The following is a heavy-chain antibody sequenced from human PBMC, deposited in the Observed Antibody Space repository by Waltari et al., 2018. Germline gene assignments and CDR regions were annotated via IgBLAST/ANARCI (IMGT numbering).Heavy chain of an antibody. CDR2: ISTGSSPT. V-gene: IGHV3-48*01. J-gene: IGHJ3*01. CDR1: GFTFSAYT. CDR3: VRDHAYAFDF. Sequence: EVQLVESGGDLVQPGGSLRLSCSASGFTFSAYTMNWVRQAPGKGLEWVSYISTGSSPTYDADSVKGRFTISRDNAKNSLYLQMSSLRAEDTALYYCVRDHAYAFDFWGQGTMVTVPS.